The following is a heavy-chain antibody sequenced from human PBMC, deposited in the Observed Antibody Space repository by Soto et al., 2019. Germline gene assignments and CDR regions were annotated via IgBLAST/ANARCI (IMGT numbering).Heavy chain of an antibody. CDR2: FFYSGST. V-gene: IGHV4-59*12. CDR3: ARDLAIELRYFDWLPSYGMDV. D-gene: IGHD3-9*01. Sequence: PSETLSLTCTVSGGSISSYYWSWIRQPPGKGLEWIGYFFYSGSTNYNPSLKSRVTISVDTSKNQFSLKLSSVTAADTAVYYCARDLAIELRYFDWLPSYGMDVWGQGTTVTVSS. CDR1: GGSISSYY. J-gene: IGHJ6*02.